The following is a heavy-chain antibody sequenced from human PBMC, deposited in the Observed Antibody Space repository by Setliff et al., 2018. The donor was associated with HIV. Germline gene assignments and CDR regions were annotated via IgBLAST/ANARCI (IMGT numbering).Heavy chain of an antibody. CDR2: VYYSGST. CDR1: GDSISGYY. CDR3: ASRPYSYDYSGRVFDF. V-gene: IGHV4-59*01. Sequence: SETLSLTCTVSGDSISGYYWSWVRQPPGKGLEWIGYVYYSGSTNYNPSLESRVTLSFDTSKNNFSLNLNSVTATDTAVYYCASRPYSYDYSGRVFDFWGQGALVTVSS. D-gene: IGHD3-22*01. J-gene: IGHJ4*02.